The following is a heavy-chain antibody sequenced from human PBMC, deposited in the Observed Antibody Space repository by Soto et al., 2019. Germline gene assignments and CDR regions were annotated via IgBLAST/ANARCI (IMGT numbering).Heavy chain of an antibody. V-gene: IGHV3-23*01. CDR2: ISGSGGST. J-gene: IGHJ4*02. CDR1: GFTFSSYA. CDR3: ANTFLGTVTTSGN. Sequence: EVQLLESGGGLVQPGGSLRLSCAASGFTFSSYAMSWVRQAPGKGLEWVSAISGSGGSTYYADSVKGRFTISRDKSKNTLYLQMNSQRAEDTAVYYCANTFLGTVTTSGNWGQGTLVTVSS. D-gene: IGHD4-17*01.